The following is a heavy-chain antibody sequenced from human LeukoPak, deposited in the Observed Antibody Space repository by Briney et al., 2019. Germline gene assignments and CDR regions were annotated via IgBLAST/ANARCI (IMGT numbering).Heavy chain of an antibody. J-gene: IGHJ4*02. Sequence: GGSLRLSCSASGFTFSSYAMTWVRPAPGKGLEWVSTVSSSDSSSYYADSVKGRFTISRDNSKNTLYLQMNSLRAEDTAVYYCAKGRGYCSGGSCYSDYWGQGTLVTVSS. D-gene: IGHD2-15*01. V-gene: IGHV3-23*01. CDR1: GFTFSSYA. CDR2: VSSSDSSS. CDR3: AKGRGYCSGGSCYSDY.